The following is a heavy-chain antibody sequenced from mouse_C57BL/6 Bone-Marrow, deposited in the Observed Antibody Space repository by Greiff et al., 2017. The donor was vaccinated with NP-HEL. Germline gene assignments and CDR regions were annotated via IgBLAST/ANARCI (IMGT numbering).Heavy chain of an antibody. D-gene: IGHD1-1*01. Sequence: QVHVKQSGPGLVQPSQSLSITCTVSGFSLTSYGVHWVRQSPGKGLEWLGVIWSGGSTDYNAAFISRLSISKDNSKSQVFFKMNSLQADDTAIYYCAKGVVAWYFDVWGTGTTVTVSS. CDR3: AKGVVAWYFDV. CDR2: IWSGGST. CDR1: GFSLTSYG. V-gene: IGHV2-2*01. J-gene: IGHJ1*03.